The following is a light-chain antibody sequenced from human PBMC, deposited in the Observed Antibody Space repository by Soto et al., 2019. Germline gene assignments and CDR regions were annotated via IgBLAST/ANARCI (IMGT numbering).Light chain of an antibody. CDR3: QQYNNWPRRT. CDR2: GAS. Sequence: EIVMTQSPATLSVSPGERATLSCRASQSVSSNLAWYQQKPGQAPRLLIYGASTRATGIPARFSGSGSGTEFTLTISSLQSEDFAVYYCQQYNNWPRRTVGKGTKVEIK. J-gene: IGKJ1*01. V-gene: IGKV3-15*01. CDR1: QSVSSN.